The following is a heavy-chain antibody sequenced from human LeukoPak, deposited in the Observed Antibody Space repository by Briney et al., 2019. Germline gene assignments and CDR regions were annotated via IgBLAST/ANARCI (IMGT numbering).Heavy chain of an antibody. J-gene: IGHJ3*01. CDR1: GGSISSTSYY. Sequence: SETLCLTCAVSGGSISSTSYYWAWICQPPGKGLEWIGTIYYSGNTYHNPSRKSRVTISVDTSRNQFSLKLSSVDAADTAVYYCAKTGVRYFDSSGLYAFDSWGQRKTVTVSS. V-gene: IGHV4-39*01. CDR3: AKTGVRYFDSSGLYAFDS. D-gene: IGHD3-22*01. CDR2: IYYSGNT.